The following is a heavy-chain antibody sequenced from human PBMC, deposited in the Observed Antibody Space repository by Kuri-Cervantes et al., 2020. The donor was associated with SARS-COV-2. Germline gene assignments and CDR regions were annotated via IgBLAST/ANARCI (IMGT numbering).Heavy chain of an antibody. CDR3: ASGFRRSGWSAFDI. CDR1: GFTFSSYA. CDR2: ISASGGST. D-gene: IGHD6-19*01. J-gene: IGHJ3*02. V-gene: IGHV3-23*01. Sequence: GESLKISCAASGFTFSSYAMSWVRQAPGKGLEWVSAISASGGSTYYADSVKGRFTISRDNSKNTLYLQMNSLRVEGTAVYYCASGFRRSGWSAFDIWGQGTMVTVSS.